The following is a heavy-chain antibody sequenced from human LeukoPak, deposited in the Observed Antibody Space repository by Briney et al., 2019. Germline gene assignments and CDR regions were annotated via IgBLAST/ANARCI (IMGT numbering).Heavy chain of an antibody. V-gene: IGHV1-2*02. J-gene: IGHJ3*02. CDR3: HSSSWFYDAFDI. D-gene: IGHD6-13*01. CDR2: INPNSGGT. Sequence: GSSVKVSCKASGGTFSSYAISWVRQAPGQGLEWMGWINPNSGGTNYAQKFRGRVTMTRDTSISTAYMELSRLRSDDTAVYYCHSSSWFYDAFDIWGQGTMVTVSS. CDR1: GGTFSSYA.